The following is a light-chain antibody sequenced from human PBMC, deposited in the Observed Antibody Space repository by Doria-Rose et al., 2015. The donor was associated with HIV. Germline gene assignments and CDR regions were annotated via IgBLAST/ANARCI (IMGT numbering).Light chain of an antibody. V-gene: IGKV1-39*01. CDR3: QQSYTNPLLT. CDR1: QSVTNY. CDR2: TAS. Sequence: DIQMTQSPSSLSASVGDGVTITCRASQSVTNYLNWYQQKPGKAPKLLIYTASTLQSGVPSRFSGSGSGTDFTLTITNLQPEDFATYYCQQSYTNPLLTFGPGTTVDIK. J-gene: IGKJ3*01.